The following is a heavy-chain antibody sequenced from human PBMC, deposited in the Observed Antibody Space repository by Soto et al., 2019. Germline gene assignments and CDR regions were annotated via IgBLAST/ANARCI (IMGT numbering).Heavy chain of an antibody. CDR1: GFTFSSYG. CDR2: ISYDGSNK. CDR3: AKDRLLLRVGYYYYGMDV. D-gene: IGHD3-22*01. J-gene: IGHJ6*02. V-gene: IGHV3-30*18. Sequence: LRLSCAASGFTFSSYGMHWFRQAPGKGLEWVAVISYDGSNKYYADSVKGRFTISRDNSKNTLYLQMNSLRAEDTAVYYCAKDRLLLRVGYYYYGMDVWGQGTTVTVSS.